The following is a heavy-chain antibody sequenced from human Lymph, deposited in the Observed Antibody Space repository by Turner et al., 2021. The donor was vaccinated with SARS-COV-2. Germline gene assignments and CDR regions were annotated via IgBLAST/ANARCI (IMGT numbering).Heavy chain of an antibody. CDR3: ARDLRFGELPAADH. CDR1: GFPFSSYV. Sequence: QVQLVESGGGVVQPGRSLRLSCAASGFPFSSYVMHWVRQAPGKGLEWVAVIWYDGSNKYYADSVKGRFTISRDNSKNTLYLQMNSLRAEDTAVYYCARDLRFGELPAADHWGQGTLVTVSS. J-gene: IGHJ4*02. CDR2: IWYDGSNK. V-gene: IGHV3-33*01. D-gene: IGHD3-10*01.